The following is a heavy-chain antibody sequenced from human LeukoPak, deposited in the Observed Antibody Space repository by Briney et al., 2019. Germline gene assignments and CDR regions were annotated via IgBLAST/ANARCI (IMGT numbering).Heavy chain of an antibody. V-gene: IGHV1-69*13. CDR1: GYTFTSYA. CDR3: ATPAPIDCSSTSCYLAT. Sequence: LGASVKVSCKASGYTFTSYAISWVRQAPGQGLEWMGGIIPIFGTANYAQKFQGRVTITADESTSTAYMELSSLRSEDTAVYYCATPAPIDCSSTSCYLATWGQGTLVTVSS. D-gene: IGHD2-2*01. J-gene: IGHJ5*02. CDR2: IIPIFGTA.